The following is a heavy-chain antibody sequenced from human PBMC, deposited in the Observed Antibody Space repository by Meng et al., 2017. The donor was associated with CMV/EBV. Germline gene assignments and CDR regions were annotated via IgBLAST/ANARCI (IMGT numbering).Heavy chain of an antibody. V-gene: IGHV3-30-3*01. Sequence: GEPLKISRAAPGFTFSSYAMHWVRQAPGKGLEWVAVISYDGSNKYYADSVKGRFTISRDNAKNSLYLQMNSLRAEDTAVYYCARNGGDRGAAAPWLIYYYYGMDVWGQGTTVTVSS. D-gene: IGHD6-13*01. CDR1: GFTFSSYA. J-gene: IGHJ6*02. CDR3: ARNGGDRGAAAPWLIYYYYGMDV. CDR2: ISYDGSNK.